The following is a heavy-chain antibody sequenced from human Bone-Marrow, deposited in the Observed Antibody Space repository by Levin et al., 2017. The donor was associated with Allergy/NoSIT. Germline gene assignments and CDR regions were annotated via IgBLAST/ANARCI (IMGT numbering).Heavy chain of an antibody. CDR1: GDMSWVRQ. CDR3: ATDEGFGTL. V-gene: IGHV3-66*02. CDR2: IYTGERT. D-gene: IGHD3-10*01. Sequence: PGESLKISCTATGDMSWVRQMSWVRQVPGKGLEWLAVIYTGERTYYADSVKGRFAIYRDDSKNMVYLEMSSLRIEDTAVYYCATDEGFGTLWGQGSLVTVSS. J-gene: IGHJ4*02.